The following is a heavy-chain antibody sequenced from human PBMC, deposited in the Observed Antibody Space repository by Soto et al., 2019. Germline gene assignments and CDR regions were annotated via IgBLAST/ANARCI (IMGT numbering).Heavy chain of an antibody. CDR1: GFSVSSNY. CDR2: IYSAGNT. Sequence: EVQLVETGGGLIQPGGSLRLSCAASGFSVSSNYMSWVRQAPGKGLAWVSIIYSAGNTDYADSVKGRFTISRDNSKNTLYLQMNSLTPEDTAVYYCARVSTVTSDPPDYWGQGTLVTVSS. J-gene: IGHJ4*02. CDR3: ARVSTVTSDPPDY. V-gene: IGHV3-53*02. D-gene: IGHD4-17*01.